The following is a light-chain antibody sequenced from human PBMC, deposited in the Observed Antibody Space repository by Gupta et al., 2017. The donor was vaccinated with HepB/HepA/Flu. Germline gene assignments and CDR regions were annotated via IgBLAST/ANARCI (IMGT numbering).Light chain of an antibody. CDR3: QHEGSSPWT. V-gene: IGKV3-20*01. Sequence: EIVLTQSPGTLSLSPGERATLSCRASQSVSSSYLAWYQQRPGQAPRLLIYGASSRATGSSDRFSGSRSGTEFTLTISRLEPEDFAVYYCQHEGSSPWTFGQGTKVESK. J-gene: IGKJ1*01. CDR2: GAS. CDR1: QSVSSSY.